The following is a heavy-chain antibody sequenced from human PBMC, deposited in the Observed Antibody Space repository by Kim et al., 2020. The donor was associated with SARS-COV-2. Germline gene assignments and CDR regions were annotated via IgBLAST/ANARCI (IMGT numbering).Heavy chain of an antibody. J-gene: IGHJ5*02. V-gene: IGHV4-59*01. Sequence: SETLSLTCTVSGASMSNCYCSWIRQSPGKGLEWIAYIHSNGNTNYNPSLKSGVAASVETSTNKFSLRVTSVTAADTAIYYCARVGTQGGKWFDPWGQG. CDR2: IHSNGNT. CDR1: GASMSNCY. CDR3: ARVGTQGGKWFDP.